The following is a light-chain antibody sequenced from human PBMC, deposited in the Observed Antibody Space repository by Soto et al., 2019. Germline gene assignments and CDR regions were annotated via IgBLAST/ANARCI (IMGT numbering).Light chain of an antibody. V-gene: IGLV3-21*04. Sequence: SYELTHPPSVSVAPGKTARITCGGNNIGSKSVHWYQQKPGQAPVLVIYYDSDRPSGIPERFSGSNSGNTATLTISRVEAGDEADYYCQVWDSRSDQVVFGGGTKLTVL. J-gene: IGLJ2*01. CDR1: NIGSKS. CDR3: QVWDSRSDQVV. CDR2: YDS.